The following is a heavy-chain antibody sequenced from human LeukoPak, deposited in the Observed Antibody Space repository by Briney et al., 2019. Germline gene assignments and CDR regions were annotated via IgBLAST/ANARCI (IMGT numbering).Heavy chain of an antibody. CDR3: AKDHVDTAELGTFGY. D-gene: IGHD5-18*01. V-gene: IGHV3-30*18. CDR2: ISYDGSNK. Sequence: GGSLRLSCAASGFTLSNFWMSWVRQAPGKGLEWVAVISYDGSNKYYADSVKGRFTISRDNSKNTLYLQMNSLRAEDTAVYYCAKDHVDTAELGTFGYWGQGTLVTVSS. CDR1: GFTLSNFW. J-gene: IGHJ4*02.